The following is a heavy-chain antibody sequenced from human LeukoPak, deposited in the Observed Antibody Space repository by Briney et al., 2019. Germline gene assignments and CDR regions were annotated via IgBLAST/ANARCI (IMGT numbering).Heavy chain of an antibody. CDR3: ARPAPEYCSVTSCWGT. D-gene: IGHD2-2*01. CDR1: GGALSTTSHY. Sequence: SETLSLTCTVSGGALSTTSHYWGWMRQAPGKGPEWVGSIHYSGSTSYKSSLKSRVTLSVDTSKNQFSLKLRSVTAADTAVYYCARPAPEYCSVTSCWGTWGQGTLVTVAS. J-gene: IGHJ5*02. CDR2: IHYSGST. V-gene: IGHV4-39*01.